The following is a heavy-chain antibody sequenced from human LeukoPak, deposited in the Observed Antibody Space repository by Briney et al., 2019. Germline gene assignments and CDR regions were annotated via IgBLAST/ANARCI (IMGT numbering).Heavy chain of an antibody. J-gene: IGHJ4*02. CDR3: AREETRITMLRGVTYFEY. D-gene: IGHD3-10*01. V-gene: IGHV3-48*03. Sequence: GGSLRLSCAASGFTFSSYEMNWVRRAPGKGLEWVSYISSSGSTIYYADSVKGRFTISRDNAKNSLYLQMNSLRAEDTAVYYCAREETRITMLRGVTYFEYWGQGTLVTVSS. CDR1: GFTFSSYE. CDR2: ISSSGSTI.